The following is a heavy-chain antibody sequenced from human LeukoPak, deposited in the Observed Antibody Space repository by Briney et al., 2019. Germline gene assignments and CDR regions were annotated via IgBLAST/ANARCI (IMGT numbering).Heavy chain of an antibody. CDR3: ARHLRRGFDS. J-gene: IGHJ5*01. CDR1: GGXISSYY. V-gene: IGHV4-59*08. CDR2: IYYSGSS. Sequence: SETLSLTCTVSGGXISSYYCSWIRQPPGKGLEWIAYIYYSGSSNYNPSLKSRVTISVDTSKNQFSLKLSSVTAADTAVYYCARHLRRGFDSWGQGTLVTVSS.